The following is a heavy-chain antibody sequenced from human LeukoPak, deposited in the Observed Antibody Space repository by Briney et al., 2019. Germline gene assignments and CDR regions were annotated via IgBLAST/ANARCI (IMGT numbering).Heavy chain of an antibody. V-gene: IGHV4-59*08. CDR3: AGGRGSYSFDY. D-gene: IGHD1-26*01. CDR1: GGSISSYY. J-gene: IGHJ4*02. CDR2: IYYSGST. Sequence: PSETLSLTCTVSGGSISSYYWSWIRQPPGKGLEWIGYIYYSGSTNYNPSLKSRLTMSVDPSKNQFSLRLSSVTAADTAVYYCAGGRGSYSFDYWGQGTLVTVSS.